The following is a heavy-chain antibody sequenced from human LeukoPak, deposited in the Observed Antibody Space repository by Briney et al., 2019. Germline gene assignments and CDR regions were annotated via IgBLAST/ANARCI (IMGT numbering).Heavy chain of an antibody. CDR2: ISTTGTYI. Sequence: GGSLRLSCAASGFTFSTYNMNWVRQAPGKGLEWVSSISTTGTYIYYADSVKGRFTISRDNAKNSLYLQTNSLRAEDTAVYYCARERHSTSWHYYMDVWGKGTTVTVSS. CDR1: GFTFSTYN. D-gene: IGHD6-6*01. J-gene: IGHJ6*03. CDR3: ARERHSTSWHYYMDV. V-gene: IGHV3-21*06.